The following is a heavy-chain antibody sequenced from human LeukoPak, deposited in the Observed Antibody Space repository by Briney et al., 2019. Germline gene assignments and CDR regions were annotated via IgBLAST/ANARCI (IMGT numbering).Heavy chain of an antibody. CDR2: ISGSGGST. CDR1: GFTFSSYA. CDR3: AKGRTPRVVVVAATLDGFDY. Sequence: GGSLRLSCAASGFTFSSYAMSWVRQAPGKGLEWVSAISGSGGSTYYADSVKGRFIISRDTYKNTMYLQMNSLRAEDTAVYYCAKGRTPRVVVVAATLDGFDYWGQGTLVTVSS. V-gene: IGHV3-23*01. D-gene: IGHD2-15*01. J-gene: IGHJ4*02.